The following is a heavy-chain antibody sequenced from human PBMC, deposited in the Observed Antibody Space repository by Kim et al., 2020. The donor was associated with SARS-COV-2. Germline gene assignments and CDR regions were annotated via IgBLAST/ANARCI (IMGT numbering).Heavy chain of an antibody. V-gene: IGHV1-18*01. CDR2: ISAYNGNT. Sequence: ASVKVSCKASGYTFTSYGISWVRQAPGQGLEWMGWISAYNGNTNYAQKLQGRVTMTTDTSTSTAYMELRSLRSDDTAVYYCARVGGYYDSSGSVEFWNYGMDVWGQGTTVTVSS. CDR3: ARVGGYYDSSGSVEFWNYGMDV. CDR1: GYTFTSYG. D-gene: IGHD3-22*01. J-gene: IGHJ6*02.